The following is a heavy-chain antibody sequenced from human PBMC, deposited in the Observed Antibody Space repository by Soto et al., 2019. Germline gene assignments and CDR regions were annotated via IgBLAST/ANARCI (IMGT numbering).Heavy chain of an antibody. J-gene: IGHJ4*02. Sequence: SVKVSCKDTGGLFSSYAVSWVRQAPGQGLEWMGGIIPVFDTVYYAQKFQGRVTITADESMNTAYMELSSLRSEDTAMYYCARGGSGYVWFNEFWGQGTLVTVSS. CDR1: GGLFSSYA. CDR3: ARGGSGYVWFNEF. D-gene: IGHD3-22*01. V-gene: IGHV1-69*13. CDR2: IIPVFDTV.